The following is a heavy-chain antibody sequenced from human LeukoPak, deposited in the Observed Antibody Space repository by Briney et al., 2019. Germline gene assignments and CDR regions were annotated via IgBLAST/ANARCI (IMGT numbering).Heavy chain of an antibody. CDR1: GFTFSTCA. J-gene: IGHJ4*02. CDR3: AKGYCSGGSCYFDY. D-gene: IGHD2-15*01. CDR2: ISGSGSKT. Sequence: GGSLRLSCAASGFTFSTCAINWVRQAPGKGLEWVSAISGSGSKTFHADSVKGRFTISRDNPKNTLYLQMNSLRPEDTAVYYCAKGYCSGGSCYFDYWGQGTLVTVSS. V-gene: IGHV3-23*01.